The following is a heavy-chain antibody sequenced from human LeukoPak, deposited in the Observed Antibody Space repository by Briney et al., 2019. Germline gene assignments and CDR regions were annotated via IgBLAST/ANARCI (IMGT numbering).Heavy chain of an antibody. CDR3: ARAYGSGLVDY. D-gene: IGHD3-10*01. V-gene: IGHV4-34*01. Sequence: SETLSLTCAVYGGSFSGYYWSWIRQPPGKGLEWIGEINHSGSTNYNPSLKSRVTISVGTSKNQFSLKLSSVTAADTAVYYCARAYGSGLVDYWGQGTLVTVSS. J-gene: IGHJ4*02. CDR2: INHSGST. CDR1: GGSFSGYY.